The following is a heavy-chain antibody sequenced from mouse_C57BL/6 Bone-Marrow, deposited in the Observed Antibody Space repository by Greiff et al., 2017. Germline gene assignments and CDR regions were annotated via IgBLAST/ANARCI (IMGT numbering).Heavy chain of an antibody. Sequence: VQLKESVAELVRPGASVKLSCTASGFNIKNTYMHWVKQRPEQGLEWIGRIDPANGNTKYAPKFQGKATITADTSSNTAYLQLSSLTSEDTAIYYCARSLYYYGSHWYFDVWGTGTTVTVSS. CDR3: ARSLYYYGSHWYFDV. CDR1: GFNIKNTY. V-gene: IGHV14-3*01. J-gene: IGHJ1*03. CDR2: IDPANGNT. D-gene: IGHD1-1*01.